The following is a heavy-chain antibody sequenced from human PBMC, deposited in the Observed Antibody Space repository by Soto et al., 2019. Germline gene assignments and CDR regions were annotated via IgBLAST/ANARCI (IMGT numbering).Heavy chain of an antibody. D-gene: IGHD6-19*01. V-gene: IGHV3-30*03. J-gene: IGHJ4*02. CDR2: ISYDGSNK. CDR3: VAGQYFFDY. Sequence: GGSLRLSCAASGFTFSSYGMHWVRQAPGKGLEWVAVISYDGSNKYYADSVKDRFTISRDNSKKTLYLQMNSLRADDTAVYYCVAGQYFFDYCGQGTLVTVPS. CDR1: GFTFSSYG.